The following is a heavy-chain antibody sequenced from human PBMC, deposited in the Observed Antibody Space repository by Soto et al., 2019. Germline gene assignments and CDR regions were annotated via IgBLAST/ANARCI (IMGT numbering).Heavy chain of an antibody. J-gene: IGHJ4*02. Sequence: ASVKVSCKASGYTFTSYAMHWVRQAPGQRLEWMGWINAGNGNTKYSQKFQGRVTITRDTSASTAYMELSSLKAEDAAVYYCVRLVGVLGAYYLDYWGPGTLVTVSS. CDR1: GYTFTSYA. CDR3: VRLVGVLGAYYLDY. D-gene: IGHD1-26*01. V-gene: IGHV1-3*01. CDR2: INAGNGNT.